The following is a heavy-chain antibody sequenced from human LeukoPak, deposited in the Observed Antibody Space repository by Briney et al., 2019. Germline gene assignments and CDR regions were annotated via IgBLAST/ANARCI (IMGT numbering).Heavy chain of an antibody. CDR1: GFTFSSYA. J-gene: IGHJ4*02. V-gene: IGHV3-23*01. CDR3: AKAGMITFGGVIVHHFDY. D-gene: IGHD3-16*02. CDR2: ISGSGGST. Sequence: GGSLRLSCAASGFTFSSYAMSWVRQAPGKGLEWVSAISGSGGSTYYADSVKGRFTISRDNSKNTLYLQMNSLRAEDTAVYYCAKAGMITFGGVIVHHFDYWGQGTLVTVSS.